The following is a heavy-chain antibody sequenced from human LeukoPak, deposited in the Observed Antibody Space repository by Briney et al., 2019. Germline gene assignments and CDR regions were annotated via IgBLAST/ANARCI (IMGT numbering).Heavy chain of an antibody. CDR1: GGSISSGGYY. D-gene: IGHD1-26*01. J-gene: IGHJ4*02. CDR3: ARVVGASDPYYFDY. V-gene: IGHV4-30-2*01. Sequence: SETLSLTCTVSGGSISSGGYYWSWIRQPPGKGLEWIGYIYHSGSTYYNPSLKSRVTISVDRSKNQFSLKLSSVTAADTAMYYCARVVGASDPYYFDYWGQGTLVTVSS. CDR2: IYHSGST.